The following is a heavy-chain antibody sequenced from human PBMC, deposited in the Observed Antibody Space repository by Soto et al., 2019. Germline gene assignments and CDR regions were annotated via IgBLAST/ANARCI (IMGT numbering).Heavy chain of an antibody. CDR3: ARDSYCSSASCSGGIDY. V-gene: IGHV6-1*01. D-gene: IGHD2-2*01. CDR1: GDSVSGDSDA. J-gene: IGHJ4*02. CDR2: TYYRSKWFR. Sequence: QVQLQQSGPGLVKPSQTLSLTCAISGDSVSGDSDAWNWIRQSPSRGLEWLGRTYYRSKWFRDYAPSVKSRISINPDSSKNQFSLQLNSLTPEDTAVYYCARDSYCSSASCSGGIDYWGQGTLATVSS.